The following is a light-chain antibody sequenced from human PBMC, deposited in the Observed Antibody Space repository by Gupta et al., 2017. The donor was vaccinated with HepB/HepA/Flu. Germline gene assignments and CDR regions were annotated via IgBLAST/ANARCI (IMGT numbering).Light chain of an antibody. CDR3: QQAFSTPLFT. Sequence: DIQMTQYPSSLSASVGDRVTITCRASQNIDYYLNWYQQKPGKAPKLLIYGASSLQSGVPSRFSGGGSGTDFALTISSLQPEDFGTYYCQQAFSTPLFTFGPGTKVDFK. CDR1: QNIDYY. CDR2: GAS. J-gene: IGKJ3*01. V-gene: IGKV1-39*01.